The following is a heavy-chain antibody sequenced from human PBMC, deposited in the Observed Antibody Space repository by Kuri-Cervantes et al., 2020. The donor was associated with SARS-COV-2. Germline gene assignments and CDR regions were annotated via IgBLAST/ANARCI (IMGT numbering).Heavy chain of an antibody. CDR3: ARESLGYDSSWFDY. CDR2: ISYDGSNK. J-gene: IGHJ4*02. D-gene: IGHD3-22*01. V-gene: IGHV3-30-3*01. CDR1: GFNFSDYY. Sequence: GGSLRLFCAASGFNFSDYYITWIRQAPGKGLEWVAVISYDGSNKYYADSVKGRFTISRDNSKNTLYLQMNSLRVEDTAVYYCARESLGYDSSWFDYWGQGTLVTVSS.